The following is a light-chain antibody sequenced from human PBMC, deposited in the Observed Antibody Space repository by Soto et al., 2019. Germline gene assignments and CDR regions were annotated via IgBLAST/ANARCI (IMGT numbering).Light chain of an antibody. J-gene: IGLJ3*02. CDR3: SSYTSSSTRV. Sequence: SALTQPASVSGSPGQSITISCTGTSSDVGGYNYVSWYQQHPGKAPKLMIYEVSNRPSGVSNRFSGSKCGNTASLTISGLQAEDEADYYCSSYTSSSTRVFGGGTKVTVL. V-gene: IGLV2-14*01. CDR2: EVS. CDR1: SSDVGGYNY.